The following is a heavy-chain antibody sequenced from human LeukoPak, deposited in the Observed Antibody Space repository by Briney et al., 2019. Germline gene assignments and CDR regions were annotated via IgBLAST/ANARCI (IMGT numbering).Heavy chain of an antibody. CDR3: ARDGLNYYDSSDFDY. CDR1: GGSFSGYY. J-gene: IGHJ4*02. Sequence: SETLSLTCAVYGGSFSGYYWSWIRQPPGKGLEWIGEINHSGSTNYNPSLKSRVTISVDTSKNQFSLKLSSVTAADTAVYYCARDGLNYYDSSDFDYWGQGTLVTVSS. D-gene: IGHD3-22*01. CDR2: INHSGST. V-gene: IGHV4-34*01.